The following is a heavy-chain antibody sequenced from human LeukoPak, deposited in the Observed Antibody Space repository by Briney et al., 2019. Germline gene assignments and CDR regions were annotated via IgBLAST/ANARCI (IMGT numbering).Heavy chain of an antibody. Sequence: GASVKVSCKASGYTFTGYYMHWVRQAPGQGLEWMGWINPNSGGTNYAQKFQGRVTMTRDTPISTAYMELSRLRSDDTAVYYCARDLWFGELLHIFDYWGQGTLVTVSS. J-gene: IGHJ4*02. CDR2: INPNSGGT. D-gene: IGHD3-10*01. CDR3: ARDLWFGELLHIFDY. V-gene: IGHV1-2*02. CDR1: GYTFTGYY.